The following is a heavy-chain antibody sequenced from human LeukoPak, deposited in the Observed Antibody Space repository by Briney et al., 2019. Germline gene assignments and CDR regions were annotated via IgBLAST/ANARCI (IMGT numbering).Heavy chain of an antibody. Sequence: SETLSLTCTVSGGSISSSSYYWGWIRQPPGKGLEWIGSIYYSGSTYYNPSLKSRVTISVDTSKNQFSLKLSSVTAADTAVYYCASNNWNRNWGLDSWGQGTLVTVSS. J-gene: IGHJ4*02. D-gene: IGHD1-20*01. CDR1: GGSISSSSYY. V-gene: IGHV4-39*07. CDR2: IYYSGST. CDR3: ASNNWNRNWGLDS.